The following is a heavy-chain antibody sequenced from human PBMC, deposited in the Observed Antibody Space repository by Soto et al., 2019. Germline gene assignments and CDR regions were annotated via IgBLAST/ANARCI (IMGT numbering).Heavy chain of an antibody. J-gene: IGHJ4*02. D-gene: IGHD6-19*01. CDR1: GVSISSSTW. Sequence: SETLSLTCAVSGVSISSSTWCSWVRQPPGKGLEWIGEMHYSGSTNYNPSLIGRVTMSVDTSKNQFSLKVSSVTAADTAVYYCARLRGSSGWHTDYWGQGTQVTVSS. V-gene: IGHV4-4*02. CDR2: MHYSGST. CDR3: ARLRGSSGWHTDY.